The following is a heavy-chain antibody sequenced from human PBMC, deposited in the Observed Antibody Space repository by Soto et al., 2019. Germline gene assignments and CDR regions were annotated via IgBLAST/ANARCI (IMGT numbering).Heavy chain of an antibody. D-gene: IGHD3-3*01. CDR2: IYYSGNT. CDR1: GGFISNGGYY. Sequence: PSETLSLSCTVSGGFISNGGYYWRWIRPHPGKGLEWIGYIYYSGNTYYNPSLKSRITISVDTSQNQFSLKVSSVTAADTAVYYCARDTQDDFWSGYYRDYWGQGTLVTVSS. CDR3: ARDTQDDFWSGYYRDY. V-gene: IGHV4-31*03. J-gene: IGHJ4*02.